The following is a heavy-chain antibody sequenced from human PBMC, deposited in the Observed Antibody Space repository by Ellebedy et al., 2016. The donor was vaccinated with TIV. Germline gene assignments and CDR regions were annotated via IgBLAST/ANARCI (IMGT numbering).Heavy chain of an antibody. Sequence: PGGFLRLSCAASGFSFVDYAMHWVRQVPGKGLEWVSGISWNGGTIAYADSVKGRFTISRDNARNSLYLQMSSLRAEDMALYYCAKDMEGSGSYSTYGMDVWGQGTTVTVSS. CDR3: AKDMEGSGSYSTYGMDV. J-gene: IGHJ6*02. V-gene: IGHV3-9*03. D-gene: IGHD3-10*01. CDR1: GFSFVDYA. CDR2: ISWNGGTI.